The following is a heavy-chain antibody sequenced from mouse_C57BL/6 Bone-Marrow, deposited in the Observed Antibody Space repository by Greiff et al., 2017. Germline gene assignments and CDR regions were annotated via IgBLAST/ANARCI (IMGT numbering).Heavy chain of an antibody. CDR2: IYPRSGNT. V-gene: IGHV1-81*01. J-gene: IGHJ3*01. CDR3: AQGVYYSRFAY. Sequence: QVQLKESGAELARPGASVKLSCKASGYTFTSYGISWVKQRTGQGLEWIGEIYPRSGNTYYNEKFKGKATLTADKSSSTAYMELRSRTSEDSAVYVCAQGVYYSRFAYWGQGTLVTVSA. CDR1: GYTFTSYG. D-gene: IGHD1-1*01.